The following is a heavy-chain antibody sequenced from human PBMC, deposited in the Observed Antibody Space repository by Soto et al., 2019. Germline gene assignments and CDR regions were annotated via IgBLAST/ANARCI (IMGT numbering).Heavy chain of an antibody. J-gene: IGHJ4*02. Sequence: PGGSLRLSCAASGFTFSSYSMNWVRQAPGKGLEWVSSISSSSSYIYYADSVKGRFTISRDNAKNSLYLQMNSLRAEDTAVYYCAILPAPQWLVPFDYWGQGTLVTVSS. CDR3: AILPAPQWLVPFDY. CDR1: GFTFSSYS. V-gene: IGHV3-21*01. CDR2: ISSSSSYI. D-gene: IGHD6-19*01.